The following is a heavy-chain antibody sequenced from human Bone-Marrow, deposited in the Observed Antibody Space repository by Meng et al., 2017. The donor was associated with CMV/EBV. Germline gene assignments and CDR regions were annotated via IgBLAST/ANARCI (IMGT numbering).Heavy chain of an antibody. D-gene: IGHD6-13*01. CDR3: ARGRTAAGATTTTFDY. Sequence: VQLQRRGVGLLEASETLARSFAVYGWSFSGYYWSWIRQPPGKGLEWSGEMNHSGSTNYNPSLKSRVTISVDTSKNQFSLKLSSVTAADTAVYYCARGRTAAGATTTTFDYWGQGTLVTVSS. J-gene: IGHJ4*02. V-gene: IGHV4-34*01. CDR2: MNHSGST. CDR1: GWSFSGYY.